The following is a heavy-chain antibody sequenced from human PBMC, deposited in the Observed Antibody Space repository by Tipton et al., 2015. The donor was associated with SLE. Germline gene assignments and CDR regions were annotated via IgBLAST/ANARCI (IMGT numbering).Heavy chain of an antibody. CDR3: AKGAAAGPGGLDY. Sequence: SLRLSCAAFGFTFSSYGMHWVRQAPGKGLEWVAFIRYDGSNTYYADSVKGRFTISRDNSKNTLYLQMNSLRAEDTAVYYCAKGAAAGPGGLDYWGQGTLVTVSS. V-gene: IGHV3-30*02. CDR2: IRYDGSNT. D-gene: IGHD6-13*01. CDR1: GFTFSSYG. J-gene: IGHJ4*02.